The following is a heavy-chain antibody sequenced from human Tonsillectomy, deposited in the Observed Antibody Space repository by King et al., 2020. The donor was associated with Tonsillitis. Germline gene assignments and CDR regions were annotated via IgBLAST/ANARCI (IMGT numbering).Heavy chain of an antibody. J-gene: IGHJ6*03. CDR2: ISSDGSTK. CDR3: ARDRITMIIPGCYYYMDV. V-gene: IGHV3-30*04. Sequence: VQLVESGGGVVQPGRSLRLSCAASGFTFTNYPIHWVRQAPGQGLQWVAVISSDGSTKFYADSVKGRFTISRDNSKNTLYLQMNSLRAEDTAVYYCARDRITMIIPGCYYYMDVWGKGATVTVSS. D-gene: IGHD3-22*01. CDR1: GFTFTNYP.